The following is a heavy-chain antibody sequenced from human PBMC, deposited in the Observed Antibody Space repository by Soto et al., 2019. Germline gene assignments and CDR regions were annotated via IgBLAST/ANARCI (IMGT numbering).Heavy chain of an antibody. CDR1: GYTFTSYG. CDR2: ISAYNGNT. V-gene: IGHV1-18*04. Sequence: ASVKVSCKASGYTFTSYGISWVRQAPGQGLEWMGWISAYNGNTNYARKLQGRVTMTTDTSTSTAYMELRSLRSDDTAVYYCARDRQGTHSSGWLYYYYGMDVWGQGTTVTVSS. CDR3: ARDRQGTHSSGWLYYYYGMDV. J-gene: IGHJ6*02. D-gene: IGHD6-19*01.